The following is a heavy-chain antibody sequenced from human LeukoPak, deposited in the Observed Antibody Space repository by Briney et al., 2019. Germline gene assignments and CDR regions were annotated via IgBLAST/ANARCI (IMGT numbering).Heavy chain of an antibody. CDR3: ARTYRVAAAGPYYYYYYMDV. Sequence: SETLSLTCTVSGGSISSYYWSWIRQPAGKGREWIGRIYTSGSTNYNPSLKSRVTMSVDTSKNQFSLKLSSVTAADTAVYYCARTYRVAAAGPYYYYYYMDVWGKGTTVTVSS. CDR2: IYTSGST. D-gene: IGHD6-13*01. V-gene: IGHV4-4*07. CDR1: GGSISSYY. J-gene: IGHJ6*03.